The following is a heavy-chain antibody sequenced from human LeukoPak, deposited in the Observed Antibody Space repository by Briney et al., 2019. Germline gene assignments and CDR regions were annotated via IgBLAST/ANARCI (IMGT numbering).Heavy chain of an antibody. D-gene: IGHD2-2*01. CDR3: ARHICSSTSCHLFYGMDV. CDR1: GGSISSYY. Sequence: SETLSLTCTVSGGSISSYYWSWIRQPPGKGLEWIGYIYYSGSTNYNPSLKSRATISVDTSKNQFSLKLSSVTAADTAVYYCARHICSSTSCHLFYGMDVWGQGTTVTVSS. V-gene: IGHV4-59*08. CDR2: IYYSGST. J-gene: IGHJ6*02.